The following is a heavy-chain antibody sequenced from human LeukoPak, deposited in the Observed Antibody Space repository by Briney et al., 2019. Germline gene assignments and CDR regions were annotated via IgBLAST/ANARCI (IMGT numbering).Heavy chain of an antibody. Sequence: SVKVSCKASGFTFTSSAMQWVRQARGQRLGWIGWIVVGSGNTNYAQKFQERVTITRDMSTSTAYMELSSLRSEDTAVYYCARDARVQKWFGELLKTTTYYLDYWGQGTLVTVSS. J-gene: IGHJ4*02. V-gene: IGHV1-58*02. CDR2: IVVGSGNT. CDR3: ARDARVQKWFGELLKTTTYYLDY. D-gene: IGHD3-10*01. CDR1: GFTFTSSA.